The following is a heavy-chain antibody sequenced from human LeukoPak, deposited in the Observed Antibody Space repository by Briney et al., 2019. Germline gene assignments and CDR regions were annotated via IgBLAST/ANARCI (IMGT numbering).Heavy chain of an antibody. V-gene: IGHV5-51*01. CDR1: GYSFSNYW. CDR3: ARLMEGYYYYMDV. CDR2: IYPGDSDT. D-gene: IGHD2-8*01. Sequence: GESLKISCKGSGYSFSNYWIAWVRQMPGKGLDWIGIIYPGDSDTRYSPSFQGQVTISADKSFSTAYLQWSSLKASDTAMYYCARLMEGYYYYMDVWGKGTTVTVSS. J-gene: IGHJ6*03.